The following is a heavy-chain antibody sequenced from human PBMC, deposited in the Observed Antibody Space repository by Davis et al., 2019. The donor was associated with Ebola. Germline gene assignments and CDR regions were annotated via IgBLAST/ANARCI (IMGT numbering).Heavy chain of an antibody. CDR2: FAPEDGRT. D-gene: IGHD3-22*01. Sequence: ASVKVSCKVSGHSLTELSIHWVRRAPGKGLEWMGGFAPEDGRTTYAQKFQGRVTMTEDTSTEAAYMELSSLRSDDTAVYYCATDYGSGGYYASFIRSWGQGTLVTVSS. V-gene: IGHV1-24*01. CDR3: ATDYGSGGYYASFIRS. CDR1: GHSLTELS. J-gene: IGHJ4*02.